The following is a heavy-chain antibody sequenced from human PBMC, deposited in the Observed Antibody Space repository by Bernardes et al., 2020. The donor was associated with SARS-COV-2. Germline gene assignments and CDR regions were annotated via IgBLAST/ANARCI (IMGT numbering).Heavy chain of an antibody. CDR1: GGTFSSYA. D-gene: IGHD1-1*01. CDR3: AREGVNWNDAGDY. J-gene: IGHJ4*02. V-gene: IGHV1-69*04. CDR2: IIPILGIT. Sequence: SVKVSCKASGGTFSSYAISWVRQAPGQGLEWMGRIIPILGITNYAQKFQGRVTITADKSTSTAYMELSSLRSEDTAVYYCAREGVNWNDAGDYWGQGTLVTVSS.